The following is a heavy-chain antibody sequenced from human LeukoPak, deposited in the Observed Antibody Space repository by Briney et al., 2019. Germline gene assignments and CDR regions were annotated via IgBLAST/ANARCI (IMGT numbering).Heavy chain of an antibody. CDR2: ISGSGGST. Sequence: PGGSLRLSCAASGFTFSSYAMSWVRQAPGKGLEWVSAISGSGGSTYYADSVKGRFTISRDNSKTTLYLQMNSLRAHDTAVYYCAKDSRYCSSTSCSDYWGQGTLVTVSS. D-gene: IGHD2-2*01. CDR1: GFTFSSYA. J-gene: IGHJ4*02. CDR3: AKDSRYCSSTSCSDY. V-gene: IGHV3-23*01.